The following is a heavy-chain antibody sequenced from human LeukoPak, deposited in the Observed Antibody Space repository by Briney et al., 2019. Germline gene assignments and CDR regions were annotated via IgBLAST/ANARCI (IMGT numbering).Heavy chain of an antibody. D-gene: IGHD5-18*01. J-gene: IGHJ4*02. CDR1: GYTFTGYY. CDR3: TRDLTYGYQDTDY. CDR2: IKPNSGGT. Sequence: ASVKVSCKASGYTFTGYYMHWVRQAPGQGLEWMGWIKPNSGGTNYAQKFQGRVTMTRDTSISTAYMELSRLRSDDTAVYYCTRDLTYGYQDTDYWGQGTLVTVSS. V-gene: IGHV1-2*02.